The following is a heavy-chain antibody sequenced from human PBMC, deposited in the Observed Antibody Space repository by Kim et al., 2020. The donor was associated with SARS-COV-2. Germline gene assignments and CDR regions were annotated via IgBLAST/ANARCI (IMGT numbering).Heavy chain of an antibody. CDR2: IYYSGST. CDR1: GGSISSYY. V-gene: IGHV4-59*01. D-gene: IGHD3-3*01. Sequence: SETLSLTCTVSGGSISSYYCSWIRQPPGQGLEWIGYIYYSGSTNYNPSLTSRVTISVDTSKNKFSLKLSSVTAADTAVYYCARGAVSKRFGVVIFCWFDPWGQGTLVTVSS. J-gene: IGHJ5*02. CDR3: ARGAVSKRFGVVIFCWFDP.